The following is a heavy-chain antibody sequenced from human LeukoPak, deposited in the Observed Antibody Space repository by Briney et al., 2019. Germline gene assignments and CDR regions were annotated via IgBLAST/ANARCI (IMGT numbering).Heavy chain of an antibody. CDR1: GGSISNYY. Sequence: SETLSLTCTVPGGSISNYYWSWIRQPPGKGLEWIGYIYYSGSTNYNPSLKSRVTISVDTSKNQFSLKLSSVTAADTAVYYCARFFSSWIPFDYWGQGTLVTVSS. J-gene: IGHJ4*02. V-gene: IGHV4-59*08. D-gene: IGHD6-13*01. CDR2: IYYSGST. CDR3: ARFFSSWIPFDY.